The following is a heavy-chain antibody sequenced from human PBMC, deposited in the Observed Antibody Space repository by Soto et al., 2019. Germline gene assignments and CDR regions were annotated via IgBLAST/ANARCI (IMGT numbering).Heavy chain of an antibody. Sequence: GGSLRLSCAASGFIFTNYAMSWVRQPPGKGLEWVSAIGGSGDSTYYADSVKGRFTISRDNSETTLYLQMNSLRAEDTAVYYCAKDGRVVDYFDHWGQGTLVTVSS. CDR2: IGGSGDST. V-gene: IGHV3-23*01. D-gene: IGHD2-15*01. CDR3: AKDGRVVDYFDH. J-gene: IGHJ4*02. CDR1: GFIFTNYA.